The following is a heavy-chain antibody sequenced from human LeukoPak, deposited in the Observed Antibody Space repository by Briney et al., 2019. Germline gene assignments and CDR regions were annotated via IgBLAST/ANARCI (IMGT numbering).Heavy chain of an antibody. Sequence: SVKVSCKASGGTFSSYAISWVRQAPGQGLEWMGGIIPIFGTANYAQKLQGRVTFTADRPTSTAYMELSSLRSEDTAVYYCATDFMKGSGAYDNWGQGTLVTVSS. J-gene: IGHJ4*02. CDR1: GGTFSSYA. CDR2: IIPIFGTA. V-gene: IGHV1-69*06. D-gene: IGHD3-16*01. CDR3: ATDFMKGSGAYDN.